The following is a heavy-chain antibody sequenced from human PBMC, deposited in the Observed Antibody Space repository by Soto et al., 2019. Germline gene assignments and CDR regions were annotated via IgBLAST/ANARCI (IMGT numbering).Heavy chain of an antibody. CDR3: ARGGGGIAAAGSSFDY. Sequence: GGSLRLSCVASGFTFSSYGMHWVRQAPGKGLEWVAVIWYDGSNKYYADSVKGRFTISRDNSKNTLYLQMNSLRAEDTAVYYCARGGGGIAAAGSSFDYWGQGTLVTVSS. V-gene: IGHV3-33*01. D-gene: IGHD6-13*01. J-gene: IGHJ4*02. CDR1: GFTFSSYG. CDR2: IWYDGSNK.